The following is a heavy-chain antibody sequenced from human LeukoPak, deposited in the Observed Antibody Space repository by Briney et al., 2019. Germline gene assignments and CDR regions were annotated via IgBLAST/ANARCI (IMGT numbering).Heavy chain of an antibody. Sequence: GGSLRLSCAASGFTFSSYGMHWVRQAPGKGLEWVAFIRYDGSNKYYAASVKGRFTISRDNSKNTLYLQMNSLRAEDTAVYYCARASVGDSSSFDYWGQGTLVTVSS. CDR2: IRYDGSNK. V-gene: IGHV3-30*02. CDR1: GFTFSSYG. J-gene: IGHJ4*02. CDR3: ARASVGDSSSFDY. D-gene: IGHD6-13*01.